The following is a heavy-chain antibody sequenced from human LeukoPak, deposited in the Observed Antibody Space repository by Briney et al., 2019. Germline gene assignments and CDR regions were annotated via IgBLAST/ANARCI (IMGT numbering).Heavy chain of an antibody. D-gene: IGHD2-2*01. CDR2: ISGSGGST. CDR3: AKRAGYCSSTSCPFDP. J-gene: IGHJ5*02. Sequence: GGSLRLSCAASGFTFSSYAMSWVRQAPGKGLEWVSAISGSGGSTYYADSVKGRFTISRDNSKNTLYLQMNSLRAEDTAVYYCAKRAGYCSSTSCPFDPWGQGTLVTVSS. V-gene: IGHV3-23*01. CDR1: GFTFSSYA.